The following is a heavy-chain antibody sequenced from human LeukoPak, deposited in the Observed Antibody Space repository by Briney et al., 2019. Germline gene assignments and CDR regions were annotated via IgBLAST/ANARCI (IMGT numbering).Heavy chain of an antibody. CDR1: GGSINGYY. J-gene: IGHJ4*02. D-gene: IGHD6-19*01. Sequence: SETLSLTCTVSGGSINGYYCSWIRQPPGRGLEWIGYIYYSGNTNYSPSLKSRVTISVDASRNQFSLRLSSVTAADTAVYFCARHGIGAVPAEYVDYWGQGTLVTVSS. CDR2: IYYSGNT. CDR3: ARHGIGAVPAEYVDY. V-gene: IGHV4-59*08.